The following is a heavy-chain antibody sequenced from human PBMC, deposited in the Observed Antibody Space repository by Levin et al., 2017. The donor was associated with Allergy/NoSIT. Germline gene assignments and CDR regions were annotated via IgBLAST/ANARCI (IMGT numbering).Heavy chain of an antibody. Sequence: SVKVSCKASGGTFSSYAISWVRQAPGQGLEWMGGIIPIFGTANYAQKFQGRVTITADESTSTAYMELSSLRSEDTAVYYCARDHYDYIWGSYRHFDYWGQGTLVTVSS. V-gene: IGHV1-69*13. CDR2: IIPIFGTA. CDR1: GGTFSSYA. CDR3: ARDHYDYIWGSYRHFDY. J-gene: IGHJ4*02. D-gene: IGHD3-16*02.